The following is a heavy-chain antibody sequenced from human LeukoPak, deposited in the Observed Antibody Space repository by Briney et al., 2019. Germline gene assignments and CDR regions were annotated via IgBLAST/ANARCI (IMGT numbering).Heavy chain of an antibody. Sequence: GGSLRLSCAASGFTFSSYGMHWVRQAPGKGLEWVAFIRYDGSNKYYADSVKGRFTISRDNSKNTLYLQMNSLRAEDTAVYYCAKDKDSSSWLYYFDYWGQGTLVTVSS. CDR2: IRYDGSNK. D-gene: IGHD6-13*01. V-gene: IGHV3-30*02. J-gene: IGHJ4*02. CDR3: AKDKDSSSWLYYFDY. CDR1: GFTFSSYG.